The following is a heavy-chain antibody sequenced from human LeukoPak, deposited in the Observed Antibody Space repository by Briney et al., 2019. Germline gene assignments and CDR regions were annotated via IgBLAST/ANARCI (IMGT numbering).Heavy chain of an antibody. J-gene: IGHJ5*02. CDR1: GYTFTYRY. D-gene: IGHD1-14*01. CDR2: IIPIFGTA. Sequence: ASVKVSCKASGYTFTYRYLHWVRQAPGQGLEWMGGIIPIFGTANYAQKFQGRVTITADKSTSTAYMELSSLRSEDTAVYYCARDPSRMGWFDPWGQGTLVTVSS. CDR3: ARDPSRMGWFDP. V-gene: IGHV1-69*06.